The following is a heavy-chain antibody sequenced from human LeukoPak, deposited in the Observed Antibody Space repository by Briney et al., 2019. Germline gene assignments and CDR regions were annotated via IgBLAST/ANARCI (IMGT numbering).Heavy chain of an antibody. V-gene: IGHV3-13*05. CDR2: IGTAGDP. D-gene: IGHD6-13*01. J-gene: IGHJ4*02. CDR3: ARAYSSTWYDSPLDY. CDR1: GVTSSSYD. Sequence: GGSLRLSCAAPGVTSSSYDMHWVRQATGKGLEWVSGIGTAGDPYYPGSVKGRFTISRENAKNSFYLQMNSLRAGDTAVYYCARAYSSTWYDSPLDYSARGTLVTVSS.